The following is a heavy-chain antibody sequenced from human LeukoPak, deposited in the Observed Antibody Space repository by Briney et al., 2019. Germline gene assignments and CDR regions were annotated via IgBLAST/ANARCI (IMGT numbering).Heavy chain of an antibody. J-gene: IGHJ4*02. CDR2: TTNKANSYTS. Sequence: PGGSLRPSCAASGFSFSDHFMDWVRQAPGKGLEWVGRTTNKANSYTSEYAASVKGRFTISRDDSKNSLYLQMNSLKTEDTAVYFCVRNYNSFDCWGQGTLVTVSS. D-gene: IGHD5-24*01. CDR3: VRNYNSFDC. V-gene: IGHV3-72*01. CDR1: GFSFSDHF.